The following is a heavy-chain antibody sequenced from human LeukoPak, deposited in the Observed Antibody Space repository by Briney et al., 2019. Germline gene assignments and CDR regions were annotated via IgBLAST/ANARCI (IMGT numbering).Heavy chain of an antibody. J-gene: IGHJ5*02. CDR2: IYPGDSDT. CDR3: AITGGGYSSTSYNWFDP. D-gene: IGHD6-13*01. Sequence: GESLKISCKGSGYSFTSYWIGWVRQTPGKGLEWMGIIYPGDSDTRYSPSFQGQVTISADKSISTAYLQWSSLKASDTAMYYCAITGGGYSSTSYNWFDPWGQGTLVIVSS. V-gene: IGHV5-51*01. CDR1: GYSFTSYW.